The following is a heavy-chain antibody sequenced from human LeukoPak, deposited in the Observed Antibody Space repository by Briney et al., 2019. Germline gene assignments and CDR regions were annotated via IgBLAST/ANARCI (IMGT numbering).Heavy chain of an antibody. CDR3: ARAIAAAGTYYYYGMDV. CDR2: VSWDGGST. CDR1: GFTFDDCT. Sequence: GGSLRLSCAASGFTFDDCTIHWVRQAPGKGREWVSLVSWDGGSTYYADAVKGRFTISRDNSKNSLYLKMNSLRTEDTALYYCARAIAAAGTYYYYGMDVWGQGTTVTVSS. J-gene: IGHJ6*02. D-gene: IGHD6-13*01. V-gene: IGHV3-43*01.